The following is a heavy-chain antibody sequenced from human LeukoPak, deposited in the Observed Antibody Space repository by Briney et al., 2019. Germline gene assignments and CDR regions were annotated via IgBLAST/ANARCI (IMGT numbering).Heavy chain of an antibody. CDR1: GVSISTYY. CDR2: IYYSGST. Sequence: PSETLSLTCTVSGVSISTYYWSWIRQPAGKGLEWIGYIYYSGSTNYNPSLKSRVTISVDTSKNQFSLKLSSVTAADTAVYYCARHQPYSSSWYSYYYYYGMDVWGQGTTVTVSS. CDR3: ARHQPYSSSWYSYYYYYGMDV. V-gene: IGHV4-59*08. D-gene: IGHD6-13*01. J-gene: IGHJ6*02.